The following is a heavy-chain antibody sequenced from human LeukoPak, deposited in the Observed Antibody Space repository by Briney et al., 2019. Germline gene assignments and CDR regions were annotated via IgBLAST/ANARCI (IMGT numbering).Heavy chain of an antibody. Sequence: GGSLRLSCAASGFTFSSYSMNRVRQAPGKGLEWVSSISSSSSYIYYADSVKGRFTISRDNAKNSPYLQMNSLRAEDTAVYYCAREAAAAGADYWGQGTLVTVSS. CDR3: AREAAAAGADY. CDR2: ISSSSSYI. V-gene: IGHV3-21*01. J-gene: IGHJ4*02. D-gene: IGHD6-13*01. CDR1: GFTFSSYS.